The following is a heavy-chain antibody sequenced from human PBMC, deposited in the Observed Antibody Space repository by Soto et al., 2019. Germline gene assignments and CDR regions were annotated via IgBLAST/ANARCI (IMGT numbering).Heavy chain of an antibody. J-gene: IGHJ4*02. CDR1: GGSISSYY. CDR2: IYYSGST. D-gene: IGHD3-16*02. CDR3: ARGVAHDYIWGSYRYYFDY. Sequence: SETLSLTCTVSGGSISSYYWSWIRQPPGKGLEWIGYIYYSGSTNYNPSLKSRVTISVDTSKNQFSLKLSSVTAADTAVYYCARGVAHDYIWGSYRYYFDYWGQGTLVTVSS. V-gene: IGHV4-59*08.